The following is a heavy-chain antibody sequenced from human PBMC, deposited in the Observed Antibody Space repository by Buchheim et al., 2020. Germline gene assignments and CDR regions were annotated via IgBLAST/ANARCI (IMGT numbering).Heavy chain of an antibody. CDR1: GFTFSSYG. CDR2: ISYDGSNK. V-gene: IGHV3-30*18. D-gene: IGHD1-7*01. CDR3: AKLIGTTDYYYNGMDV. J-gene: IGHJ6*02. Sequence: QVQLVESGGGVVQPGRSLRLSCAASGFTFSSYGMHWVRQAPGKGLEWVAVISYDGSNKYYADSVKGRFPISRDNSKNTLYLHMNRLSAEDTVVYYCAKLIGTTDYYYNGMDVWGQGTT.